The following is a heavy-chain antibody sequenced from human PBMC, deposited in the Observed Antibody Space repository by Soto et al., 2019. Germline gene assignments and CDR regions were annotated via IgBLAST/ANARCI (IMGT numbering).Heavy chain of an antibody. V-gene: IGHV1-2*04. CDR2: INLNSGGT. Sequence: ASVKVSCKASGYTFTGYYMHWVRQAPGQGLEWMGWINLNSGGTNYAQKFQGWVTMTRDTSISTAYMELSRLRSDDTAVYYCAREGTMITFGGVIVASPYNWFDPWGQGTLVTVSS. CDR3: AREGTMITFGGVIVASPYNWFDP. D-gene: IGHD3-16*02. J-gene: IGHJ5*02. CDR1: GYTFTGYY.